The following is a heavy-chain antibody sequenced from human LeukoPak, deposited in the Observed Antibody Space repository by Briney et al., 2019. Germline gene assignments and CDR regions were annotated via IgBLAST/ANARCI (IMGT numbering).Heavy chain of an antibody. CDR3: ARVWLQSGYFVY. CDR2: INHSGST. Sequence: KPSETLSLTCAVYGGSFSGYYWSWIRQPPGKGLEWIREINHSGSTNYNPSLKSRVTISVDTSKNQFSLKLSSVTAADTAVYYCARVWLQSGYFVYWGQGTLVTVSS. CDR1: GGSFSGYY. J-gene: IGHJ4*02. V-gene: IGHV4-34*01. D-gene: IGHD5-24*01.